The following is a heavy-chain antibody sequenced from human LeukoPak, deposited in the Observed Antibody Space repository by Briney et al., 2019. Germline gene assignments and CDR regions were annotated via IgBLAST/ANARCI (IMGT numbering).Heavy chain of an antibody. CDR1: GASVNSSGHY. Sequence: SETLSLTCTVSGASVNSSGHYWGWIRQTPGKGLEWIGSGYYTGYTYYKPSLKSRATISVDRSTNQFSLKLSSVTAADTAVYYCARDRGDYDSSGYYGYFDYWGQGALVTVSS. CDR3: ARDRGDYDSSGYYGYFDY. D-gene: IGHD3-22*01. V-gene: IGHV4-39*02. J-gene: IGHJ4*02. CDR2: GYYTGYT.